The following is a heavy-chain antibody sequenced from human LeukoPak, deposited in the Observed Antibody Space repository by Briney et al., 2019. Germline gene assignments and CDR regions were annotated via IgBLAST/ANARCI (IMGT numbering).Heavy chain of an antibody. Sequence: SETPSLTCTVSGGSISSYYWSWIRQPPGKGLEWIGYIYYSGSTNYNPSLKSRVTISVDTSKNQFSLKLSSVTAADTAVYYCALGRVTKDLDYWGQGTLVTVSS. CDR3: ALGRVTKDLDY. J-gene: IGHJ4*02. CDR2: IYYSGST. D-gene: IGHD2-21*02. CDR1: GGSISSYY. V-gene: IGHV4-59*01.